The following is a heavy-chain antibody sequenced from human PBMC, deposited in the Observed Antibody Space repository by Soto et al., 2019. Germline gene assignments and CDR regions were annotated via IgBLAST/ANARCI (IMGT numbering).Heavy chain of an antibody. J-gene: IGHJ5*02. CDR2: ISAYNGNT. Sequence: ASVKVSCKASGYTFTSYGIRWVRQAPGQGLEWTGWISAYNGNTNYAQKLQGRVTMTTDTSTSTAYMELRSLRSDDTAVYYCARVATYYDFWSGYYGWFDPWGQGTLVTVSS. V-gene: IGHV1-18*01. D-gene: IGHD3-3*01. CDR3: ARVATYYDFWSGYYGWFDP. CDR1: GYTFTSYG.